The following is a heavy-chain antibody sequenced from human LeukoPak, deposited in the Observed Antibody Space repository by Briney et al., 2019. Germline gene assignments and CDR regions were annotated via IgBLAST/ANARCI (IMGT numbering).Heavy chain of an antibody. CDR2: ISSSSSTI. Sequence: GGSLRLSCAASGFTFSNYNMNWVRQAPGKGLEWVSYISSSSSTIYYADSVKGRFTISRDNAKNSLYLQMNSLRAEDTAVYYCARGIGDYYDSSGYLYWGQGTLVTVSS. CDR1: GFTFSNYN. J-gene: IGHJ4*02. D-gene: IGHD3-22*01. V-gene: IGHV3-48*01. CDR3: ARGIGDYYDSSGYLY.